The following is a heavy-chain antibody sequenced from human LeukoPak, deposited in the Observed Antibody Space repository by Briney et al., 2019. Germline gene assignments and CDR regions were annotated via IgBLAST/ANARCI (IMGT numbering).Heavy chain of an antibody. CDR1: EYSFATYW. V-gene: IGHV5-51*01. CDR2: IFPGDSDT. Sequence: GESLKTSCKGSEYSFATYWIGWVRQMPGQGLEWMVIIFPGDSDTRYSPSFQGQVTISADKSISTAYLQWSSLKASDTAIYYCASEYCSGGNCHFDYWGQGTLVTVSS. CDR3: ASEYCSGGNCHFDY. J-gene: IGHJ4*02. D-gene: IGHD2-15*01.